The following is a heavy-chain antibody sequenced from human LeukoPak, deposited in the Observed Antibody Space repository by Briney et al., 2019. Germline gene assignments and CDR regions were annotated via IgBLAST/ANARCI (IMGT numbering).Heavy chain of an antibody. CDR1: GYTFTRYG. J-gene: IGHJ4*02. CDR2: INPSGGST. CDR3: AREPPRGGRAARLDYFDY. V-gene: IGHV1-46*01. D-gene: IGHD6-6*01. Sequence: ASVKVSCKASGYTFTRYGISWVRQAPGQGLEWMGIINPSGGSTSYAQKFQGRVTMTRDMSTSTVYMELSSLRSEDTAVYYCAREPPRGGRAARLDYFDYWGQGTLVTVSS.